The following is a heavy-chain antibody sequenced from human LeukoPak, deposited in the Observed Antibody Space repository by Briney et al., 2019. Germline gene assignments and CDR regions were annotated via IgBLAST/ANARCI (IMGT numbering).Heavy chain of an antibody. Sequence: AETLSLTCTASGGSISSYYWSWIRQPAGKGLEWIGRIYTSGTTNSNPSLKSRVTMSVNTSKNQFSLKLSSVTAADTAVYYCATSSGIAAAGIDYWGQGTLVTVSS. J-gene: IGHJ4*02. V-gene: IGHV4-4*07. CDR1: GGSISSYY. CDR3: ATSSGIAAAGIDY. D-gene: IGHD6-13*01. CDR2: IYTSGTT.